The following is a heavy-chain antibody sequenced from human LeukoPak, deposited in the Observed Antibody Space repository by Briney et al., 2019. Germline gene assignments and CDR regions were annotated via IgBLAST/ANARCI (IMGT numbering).Heavy chain of an antibody. CDR1: GGSFSGYY. Sequence: SETLSLTCAVYGGSFSGYYWSWIRQPPGKGLEWIGEINHSGSTNYNPSLKSRVTISVDTSKNQFSLKLSSVTAVDTAVYYCARAYGSGSYGSDYWGQGTLVTVSS. CDR2: INHSGST. D-gene: IGHD3-10*01. J-gene: IGHJ4*02. V-gene: IGHV4-34*01. CDR3: ARAYGSGSYGSDY.